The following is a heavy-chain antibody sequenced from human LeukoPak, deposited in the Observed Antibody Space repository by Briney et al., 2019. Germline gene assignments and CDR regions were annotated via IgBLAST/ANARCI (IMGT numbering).Heavy chain of an antibody. CDR3: ARSPAGVWYFDL. Sequence: PSETLSLTCTVYDGSISTTSYYWGWIRQPPGKGLEWIGTIYYSGSAYYNPSLKSRVTISVDTSKNQFSLELSSVTAADTAVYSCARSPAGVWYFDLWGRGTLVTVSS. J-gene: IGHJ2*01. D-gene: IGHD3-10*01. CDR1: DGSISTTSYY. V-gene: IGHV4-39*01. CDR2: IYYSGSA.